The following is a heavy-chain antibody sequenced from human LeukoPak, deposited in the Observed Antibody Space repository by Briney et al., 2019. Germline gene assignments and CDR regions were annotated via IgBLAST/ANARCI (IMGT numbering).Heavy chain of an antibody. V-gene: IGHV3-21*01. CDR2: ISSSSSYI. Sequence: GGSLRLSCAASGFTFSSYSMNWVRQAPGKGLEWVSSISSSSSYIYYADSVKGRFTISRDNSKSTLYLQMNSLRAEDTAVHYCARSPGYSYGNIDYWGQGTLVTVSS. CDR3: ARSPGYSYGNIDY. CDR1: GFTFSSYS. J-gene: IGHJ4*02. D-gene: IGHD5-18*01.